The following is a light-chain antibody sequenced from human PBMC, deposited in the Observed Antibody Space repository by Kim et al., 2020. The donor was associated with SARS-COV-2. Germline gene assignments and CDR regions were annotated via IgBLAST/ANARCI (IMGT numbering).Light chain of an antibody. CDR1: SLRSYY. Sequence: SSELTQYPAVSVALGQTVRITCQGDSLRSYYASWYQQKPGQAPVLVIYGKNNRPSGIPDRFSGSSSGNTASLTITGAQAEDEADYYCNSRDSSGNHRWVFGGGTQLTVL. CDR3: NSRDSSGNHRWV. J-gene: IGLJ3*02. CDR2: GKN. V-gene: IGLV3-19*01.